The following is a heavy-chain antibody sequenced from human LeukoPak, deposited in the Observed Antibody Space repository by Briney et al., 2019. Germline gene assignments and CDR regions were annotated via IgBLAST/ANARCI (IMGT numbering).Heavy chain of an antibody. V-gene: IGHV3-23*01. D-gene: IGHD3-10*01. Sequence: GGSLRLSCAASGFIFHTYDMSWVRQAPGKGPVWVSGISGGATRTYYTDSVTGRFTISRDNSKNTLYVQMNSLRTEDTAVYYCSTGSGHAFDIWGRGTMVTVSS. J-gene: IGHJ3*02. CDR1: GFIFHTYD. CDR2: ISGGATRT. CDR3: STGSGHAFDI.